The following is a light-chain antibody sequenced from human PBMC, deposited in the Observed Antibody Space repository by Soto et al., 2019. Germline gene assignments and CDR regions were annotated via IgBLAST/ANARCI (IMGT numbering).Light chain of an antibody. CDR1: QSISGW. J-gene: IGKJ1*01. Sequence: DIQMTQSPSTLSASVGDRVTITCRASQSISGWLAWYQQKPGKAPKLLIYKTSSLESGVPSRFSGSGSGTELTLTISRMQPDDFATYYCQQYESYSGTFGQGTKVEIK. CDR3: QQYESYSGT. V-gene: IGKV1-5*03. CDR2: KTS.